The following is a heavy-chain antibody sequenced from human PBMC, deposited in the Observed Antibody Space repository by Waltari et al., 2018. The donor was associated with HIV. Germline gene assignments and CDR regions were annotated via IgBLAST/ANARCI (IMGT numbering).Heavy chain of an antibody. J-gene: IGHJ6*02. Sequence: EVQLVESGGGLVQPGGSLRLPCPASGFTFSGYSMSWVRQATGKGLEWLSYITSSGSIILYADSVKGRFTISRDNAKNSLYLQMNSLRDEDTAVYYCARSKSYGMDVWGQGTTVTVSS. CDR2: ITSSGSII. CDR3: ARSKSYGMDV. CDR1: GFTFSGYS. V-gene: IGHV3-48*02.